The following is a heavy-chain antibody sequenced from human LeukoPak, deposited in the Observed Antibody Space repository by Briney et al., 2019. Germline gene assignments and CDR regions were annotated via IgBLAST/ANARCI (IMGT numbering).Heavy chain of an antibody. CDR3: ARYGSGSYYNADAFDI. V-gene: IGHV3-48*02. D-gene: IGHD3-10*01. CDR1: GFTFSIYS. Sequence: PGGSLRLSCAASGFTFSIYSMNWVRQAPGKGLEWVSYISSSSSTIYYADSVKGRFTISRDNAKNSLYLQMNSLRDEDTAVYYCARYGSGSYYNADAFDIWGQGTMVTVSS. J-gene: IGHJ3*02. CDR2: ISSSSSTI.